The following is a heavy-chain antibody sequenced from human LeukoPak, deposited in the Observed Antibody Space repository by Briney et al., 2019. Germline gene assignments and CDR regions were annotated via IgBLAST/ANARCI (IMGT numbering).Heavy chain of an antibody. CDR1: GFTFNSFG. CDR2: ISYDGSNK. J-gene: IGHJ5*02. CDR3: AKDRTLARRWFDP. Sequence: GGSLRLSCATSGFTFNSFGMHWARQAPGKGLEWVAFISYDGSNKDYADSVKGRFTISRDNSKNTLYLQMNSLRAEDTAVYYCAKDRTLARRWFDPWGQGTLVTVSS. D-gene: IGHD2-2*01. V-gene: IGHV3-30*18.